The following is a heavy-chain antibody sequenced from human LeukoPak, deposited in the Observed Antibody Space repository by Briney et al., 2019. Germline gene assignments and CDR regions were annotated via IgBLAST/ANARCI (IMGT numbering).Heavy chain of an antibody. V-gene: IGHV4-61*02. J-gene: IGHJ4*02. Sequence: PSETLSLTCTVSGDSITTGNYYWGWVRQPGGKGLEWIVRVYTSGATNSNPSLKNRVSISIDPSKNQFSLDLDSVTAADTAVYYCARGGSSWPIPPHWFDYWGPGVLVTVSS. CDR2: VYTSGAT. CDR1: GDSITTGNYY. CDR3: ARGGSSWPIPPHWFDY. D-gene: IGHD6-13*01.